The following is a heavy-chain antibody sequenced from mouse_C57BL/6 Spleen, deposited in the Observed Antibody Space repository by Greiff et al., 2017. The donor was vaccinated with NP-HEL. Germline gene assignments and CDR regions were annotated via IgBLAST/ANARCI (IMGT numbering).Heavy chain of an antibody. J-gene: IGHJ2*01. V-gene: IGHV1-61*01. CDR2: IYPSDSET. Sequence: VQLQQPGAELVRPGSSVKLSCKASGYTFTSYWMDWVKQRPGQGLEWIGNIYPSDSETHYNQKFKDKATLTVDKSSSTAYMQLSSLTSEDSAVYNCARAHYDYDGWGQGTTLTVSS. D-gene: IGHD2-4*01. CDR3: ARAHYDYDG. CDR1: GYTFTSYW.